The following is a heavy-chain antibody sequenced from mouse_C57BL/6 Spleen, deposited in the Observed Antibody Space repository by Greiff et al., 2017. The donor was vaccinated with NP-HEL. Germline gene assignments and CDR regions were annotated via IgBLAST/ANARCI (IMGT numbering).Heavy chain of an antibody. CDR3: ARGGSSGYQFAY. Sequence: EVKLMESVAELVRPGASVKLSCTASGFNIKNTYMHWVKQRPEQGLEWIGRIDPATGNTKYAPKFTGKATITADTSSNTAYLQLSSLTSEYTAIYYCARGGSSGYQFAYWGQGTLVTVSA. CDR1: GFNIKNTY. V-gene: IGHV14-3*01. D-gene: IGHD3-2*02. J-gene: IGHJ3*01. CDR2: IDPATGNT.